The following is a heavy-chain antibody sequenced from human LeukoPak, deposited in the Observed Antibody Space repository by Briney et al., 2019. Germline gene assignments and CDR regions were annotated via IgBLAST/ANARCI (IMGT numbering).Heavy chain of an antibody. V-gene: IGHV4-39*01. CDR1: GVSISSSSYY. CDR2: IYYSGST. CDR3: ARVGYCTNGVCYSASIFDY. D-gene: IGHD2-8*01. Sequence: PSETLSLTCTVSGVSISSSSYYWGWIRQPPGKGLEWIGSIYYSGSTYYNPSLKSRVTISVDTSKNQFSLKLSSVTAADTAVYYCARVGYCTNGVCYSASIFDYWGQGTLVTVSS. J-gene: IGHJ4*02.